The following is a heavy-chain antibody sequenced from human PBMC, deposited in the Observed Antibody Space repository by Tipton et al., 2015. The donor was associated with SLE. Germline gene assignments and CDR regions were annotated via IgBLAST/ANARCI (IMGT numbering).Heavy chain of an antibody. CDR1: GYTFTSYG. CDR3: ARATCAARYSSGWYDY. V-gene: IGHV1-18*01. Sequence: QLVQSGAEVKKPGASVKVSCKVSGYTFTSYGISWVRQAPGQGLEWMGWISAYNGNTNYAQKLQGRVTMTTDTSTSTAYMELRSLRSDDTAVYYCARATCAARYSSGWYDYWGQGTLVTVSS. D-gene: IGHD6-19*01. CDR2: ISAYNGNT. J-gene: IGHJ4*02.